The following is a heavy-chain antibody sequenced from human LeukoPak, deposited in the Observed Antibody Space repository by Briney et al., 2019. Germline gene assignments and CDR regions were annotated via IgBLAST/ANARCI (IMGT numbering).Heavy chain of an antibody. D-gene: IGHD2-2*01. CDR3: AKELGYCSSTSCWDFDY. V-gene: IGHV3-9*01. Sequence: GRSLRLSCAASGFTFDDYAMHWVRQAPGKGLEWVSGISWNSGSIGYADSVKGRLTISRDNAKNSLYLQMNSLRAEDTALYYCAKELGYCSSTSCWDFDYWGQGTLVTVSS. CDR2: ISWNSGSI. CDR1: GFTFDDYA. J-gene: IGHJ4*02.